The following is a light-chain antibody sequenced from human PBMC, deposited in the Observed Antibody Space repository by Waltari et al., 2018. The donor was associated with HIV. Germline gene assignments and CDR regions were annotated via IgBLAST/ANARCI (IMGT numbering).Light chain of an antibody. CDR3: KTRDRSGNLYV. CDR2: GQN. CDR1: NLRTYY. J-gene: IGLJ1*01. Sequence: SSEVTQDPAVSVALGQTVKITCQGENLRTYYASWYQQKPGQAPVLVSYGQNKRPAEIPDRFSSSASRNTASLTITGAQAEDEADYYCKTRDRSGNLYVFGTGTTVTVL. V-gene: IGLV3-19*01.